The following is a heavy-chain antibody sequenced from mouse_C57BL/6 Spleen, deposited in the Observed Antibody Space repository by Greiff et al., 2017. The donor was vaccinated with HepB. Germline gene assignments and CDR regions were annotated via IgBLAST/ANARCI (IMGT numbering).Heavy chain of an antibody. J-gene: IGHJ3*01. V-gene: IGHV1-82*01. CDR2: IYPGDGDT. Sequence: VQLQQSGPELVKPGASVKISCKASGYAFSSSWMNWVKQRPGKGLEWIGRIYPGDGDTNYNGKFKGKATLTADKSSSTAYMQLSSLTSEDSAVYFCAPIYEGYYWGQGTLVTVSA. CDR1: GYAFSSSW. D-gene: IGHD2-3*01. CDR3: APIYEGYY.